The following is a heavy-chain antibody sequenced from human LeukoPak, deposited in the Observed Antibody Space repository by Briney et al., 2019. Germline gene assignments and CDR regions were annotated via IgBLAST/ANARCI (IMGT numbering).Heavy chain of an antibody. V-gene: IGHV1-69*05. CDR2: IIPIFGTA. Sequence: SVKVSCKASGGTFSSYAISWVRQALGQGLEWMGGIIPIFGTANYAQKFQGRVTITTDESTSTAYMELSSLRSADTAVYYCAIVSSSSGVSWFDPWGQGTLVTVSS. CDR3: AIVSSSSGVSWFDP. D-gene: IGHD6-6*01. J-gene: IGHJ5*02. CDR1: GGTFSSYA.